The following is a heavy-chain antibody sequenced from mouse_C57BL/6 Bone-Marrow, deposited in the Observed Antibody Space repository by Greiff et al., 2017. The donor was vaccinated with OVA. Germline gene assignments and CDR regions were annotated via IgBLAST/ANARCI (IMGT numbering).Heavy chain of an antibody. CDR3: ARIWLFHYFDY. D-gene: IGHD2-2*01. V-gene: IGHV1-7*01. CDR1: GYTFTSYW. CDR2: INPSSGYT. Sequence: VKLMESGAELAKPGASVKLSCKASGYTFTSYWMHWVKQRPGQGLEWIGYINPSSGYTKYNQKFKDKATLPADKSSSTAYMQLSSLTYEDSAVYYCARIWLFHYFDYWGQGTTLTVSS. J-gene: IGHJ2*01.